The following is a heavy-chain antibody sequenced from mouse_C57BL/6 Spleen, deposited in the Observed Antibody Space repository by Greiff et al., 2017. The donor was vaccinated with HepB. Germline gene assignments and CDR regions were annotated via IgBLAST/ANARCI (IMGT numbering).Heavy chain of an antibody. Sequence: EVNLVESGEGLVKPGGSLKLSCAASGFTFSSYAMSWVRQTPEKRLEWVAYISSGGDYIYYADTVKGRFTISRDNARNTLYLQMSSLKSEDTAMYYCTRVRLTWDGFAYWGQGTLVTVSA. CDR3: TRVRLTWDGFAY. CDR2: ISSGGDYI. V-gene: IGHV5-9-1*02. D-gene: IGHD4-1*01. J-gene: IGHJ3*01. CDR1: GFTFSSYA.